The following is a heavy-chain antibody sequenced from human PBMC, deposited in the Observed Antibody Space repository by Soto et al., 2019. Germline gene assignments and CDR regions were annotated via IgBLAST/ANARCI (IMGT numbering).Heavy chain of an antibody. CDR1: GFTFSNYW. D-gene: IGHD2-8*01. CDR2: INSDGDTT. J-gene: IGHJ3*01. CDR3: ARGNGHGFDL. Sequence: GESLKISCAASGFTFSNYWMHWVRQTAGQGLVWVSRINSDGDTTTYTDTVKGRFTTSRDNARNTLYLQLSSLRAEDTAVYYCARGNGHGFDLWGQGTMVTVSS. V-gene: IGHV3-74*01.